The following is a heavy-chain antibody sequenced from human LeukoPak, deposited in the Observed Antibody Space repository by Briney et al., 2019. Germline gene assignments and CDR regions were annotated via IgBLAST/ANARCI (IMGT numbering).Heavy chain of an antibody. J-gene: IGHJ3*02. CDR1: VYSFTSYW. CDR2: IYPGDSDT. D-gene: IGHD3-22*01. Sequence: GESLKISCKGSVYSFTSYWIGWVRQMPGKGLEWMGIIYPGDSDTRYSPSFQGQVTISADKSISTAYLQWSSLKASDTAMYYCARISYYDSSGYYYVGPIYAFDIWGQGTMVTVSS. CDR3: ARISYYDSSGYYYVGPIYAFDI. V-gene: IGHV5-51*01.